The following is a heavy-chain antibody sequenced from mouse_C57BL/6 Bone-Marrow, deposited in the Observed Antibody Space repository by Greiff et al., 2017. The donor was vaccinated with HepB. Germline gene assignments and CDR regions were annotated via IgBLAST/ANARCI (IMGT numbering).Heavy chain of an antibody. Sequence: EVQLQQSGTVLARPGASVKMSCKTSGYTFTSYWMHWVKQRPGQGLEWIGAIYPGNSDTSYNQKFKGKAKLTAVTSASTAYMELSSLTNEDSAVYYCTRDYGSSDLWYFDVWGTGTTVTVSS. CDR1: GYTFTSYW. J-gene: IGHJ1*03. V-gene: IGHV1-5*01. CDR3: TRDYGSSDLWYFDV. D-gene: IGHD1-1*01. CDR2: IYPGNSDT.